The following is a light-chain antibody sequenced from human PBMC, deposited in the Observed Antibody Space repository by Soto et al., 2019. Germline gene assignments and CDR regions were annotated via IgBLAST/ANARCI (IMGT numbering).Light chain of an antibody. V-gene: IGKV3-11*01. J-gene: IGKJ5*01. CDR3: QQRSNWPPFT. CDR1: QSVSSY. CDR2: DAS. Sequence: MVMTQSLATLSVSSGERATFSCLASQSVSSYLAWYQQKPGQAPRLLIYDASNRATGIPARFSGSGSGTDFTLTISSLEPEDFAVYYCQQRSNWPPFTFGQGTRLEIK.